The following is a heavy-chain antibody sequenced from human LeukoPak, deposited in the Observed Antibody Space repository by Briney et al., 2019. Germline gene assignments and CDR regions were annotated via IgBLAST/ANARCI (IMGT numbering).Heavy chain of an antibody. CDR3: AKDYPGPHDAFDI. J-gene: IGHJ3*02. CDR2: ISGDGGST. Sequence: PGGSLRLSCAASGFTFDDYAMHWVRQAPGKGLEWVSLISGDGGSTYYADSVKGRFTISRDNSKNTLYLQMNSLRAEDTAVYYCAKDYPGPHDAFDIWGQGTMVTVSS. V-gene: IGHV3-43*02. CDR1: GFTFDDYA.